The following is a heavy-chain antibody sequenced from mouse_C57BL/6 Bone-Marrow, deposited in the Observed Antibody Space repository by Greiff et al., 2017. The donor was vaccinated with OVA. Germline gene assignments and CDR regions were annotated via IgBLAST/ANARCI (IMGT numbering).Heavy chain of an antibody. CDR1: GFNIKDDY. Sequence: VQLKESGAELVRPGASVKLSCTASGFNIKDDYMHWVKQRPEQGLEWIGWIDPENGDTEYASKFQGKATITADTSSNTAYLQLSSLTSEDTAVYYCTTHYYGSSYVTYWGQGTLVTVSA. J-gene: IGHJ3*01. CDR3: TTHYYGSSYVTY. V-gene: IGHV14-4*01. CDR2: IDPENGDT. D-gene: IGHD1-1*01.